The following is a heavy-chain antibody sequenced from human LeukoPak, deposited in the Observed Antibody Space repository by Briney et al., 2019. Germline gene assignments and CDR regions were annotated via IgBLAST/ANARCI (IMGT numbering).Heavy chain of an antibody. J-gene: IGHJ4*02. CDR1: GVSVSSYS. D-gene: IGHD3-10*01. Sequence: PSETLSLTCSVSGVSVSSYSWSWIRQPPGKGLEYFGHISDSGSTYYNPSLKSRVTISVDTSENQFSLKLSSVTAADTAVYYCARYVVYGSGKYYFDYWGQGTLVTVSS. CDR3: ARYVVYGSGKYYFDY. V-gene: IGHV4-59*04. CDR2: ISDSGST.